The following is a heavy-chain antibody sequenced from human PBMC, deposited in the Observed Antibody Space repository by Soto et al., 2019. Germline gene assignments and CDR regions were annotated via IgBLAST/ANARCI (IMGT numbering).Heavy chain of an antibody. CDR3: VKCLAARSDYYGMDV. Sequence: GGSLRLSCSASGFTFSSYAMHWVRQAPGKGLEYVSAISSNGGSTYYADSVKGRFTISRDNSKNTLYLQMSSLRAEDTAVYYCVKCLAARSDYYGMDVWGQGTTVTVSS. V-gene: IGHV3-64D*08. J-gene: IGHJ6*02. CDR2: ISSNGGST. CDR1: GFTFSSYA. D-gene: IGHD6-6*01.